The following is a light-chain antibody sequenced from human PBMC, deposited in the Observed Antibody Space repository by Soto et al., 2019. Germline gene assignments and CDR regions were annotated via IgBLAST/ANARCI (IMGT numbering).Light chain of an antibody. Sequence: EIVMTQSPATLSVSPGERATLSCRASQSVSSNLAWYQQKPGQAPRLLIYGASTRATGIPARFSGSGSGKEFTLTISSLQSEDFAVYYCQQYNNWPPCTFGQGTKVEIK. CDR2: GAS. CDR1: QSVSSN. V-gene: IGKV3-15*01. J-gene: IGKJ1*01. CDR3: QQYNNWPPCT.